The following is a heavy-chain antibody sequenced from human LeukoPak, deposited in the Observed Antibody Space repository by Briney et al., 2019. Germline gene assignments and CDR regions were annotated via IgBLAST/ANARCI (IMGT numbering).Heavy chain of an antibody. CDR1: GGSISGYY. CDR3: ARALDHSSSWYNWFDP. CDR2: IYYSGST. V-gene: IGHV4-59*01. D-gene: IGHD6-13*01. Sequence: SETLSLTCTVSGGSISGYYWSWIRQPPGKGLEWIGYIYYSGSTNYNPSLKSRVTISVDTSKNQFSLKLSSVTAADTAVYYCARALDHSSSWYNWFDPWGQGTLVTVSS. J-gene: IGHJ5*02.